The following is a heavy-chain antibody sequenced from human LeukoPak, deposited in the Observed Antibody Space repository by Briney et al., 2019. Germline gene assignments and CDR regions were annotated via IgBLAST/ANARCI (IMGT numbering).Heavy chain of an antibody. Sequence: GWSLRLSFAASGFTFKIYSMNWVRQAPGKGLEWVSSISTSSSHMYYADSVKGRFTISRDNAKNSLYLQMNTLRAEDTAVYYCARDDTSAHFFDCWGQGTLVTVSS. D-gene: IGHD3-10*01. J-gene: IGHJ4*02. CDR3: ARDDTSAHFFDC. CDR2: ISTSSSHM. V-gene: IGHV3-21*01. CDR1: GFTFKIYS.